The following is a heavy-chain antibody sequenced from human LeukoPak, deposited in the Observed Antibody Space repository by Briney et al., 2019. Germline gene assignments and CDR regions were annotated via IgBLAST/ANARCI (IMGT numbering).Heavy chain of an antibody. CDR3: VLGMRNDYFDY. V-gene: IGHV3-74*01. Sequence: GGSLRLSCAASGFTFSTYWMHWVRQAPGKGLVWVSGINSDGSRTNYADSVNGRFTISRDNAKNTLFLQMNSLRAEDTAVYYCVLGMRNDYFDYWGQGTLVTVSS. J-gene: IGHJ4*02. CDR1: GFTFSTYW. CDR2: INSDGSRT. D-gene: IGHD6-13*01.